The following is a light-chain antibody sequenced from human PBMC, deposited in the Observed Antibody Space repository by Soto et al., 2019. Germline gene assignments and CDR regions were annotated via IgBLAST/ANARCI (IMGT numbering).Light chain of an antibody. CDR2: DAS. J-gene: IGKJ2*01. CDR1: QSVSSS. Sequence: DIQMTQSPSTLSAFVGDRVTITCWASQSVSSSLAWYQQKPGKAPKLLIYDASTLESGVPSRFSGSGYGTEFTLTINSLQPGDFATYYCQQYESFSPYTFGQGTRLEI. CDR3: QQYESFSPYT. V-gene: IGKV1-5*01.